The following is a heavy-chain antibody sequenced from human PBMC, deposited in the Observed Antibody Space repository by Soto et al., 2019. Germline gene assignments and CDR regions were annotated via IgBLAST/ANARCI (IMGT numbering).Heavy chain of an antibody. J-gene: IGHJ4*02. CDR3: AKDPLRLLWFGELSLDY. CDR1: GFTFSSSA. Sequence: GGSLRLSCAASGFTFSSSAMSCVRQAPGKGLERIKAISDRGGSTYYEDYVKGRYNNSRDNSKNKLNLKKNRQKDEDTTVYYLAKDPLRLLWFGELSLDYWGQGTLVTVSS. CDR2: ISDRGGST. V-gene: IGHV3-23*01. D-gene: IGHD3-10*01.